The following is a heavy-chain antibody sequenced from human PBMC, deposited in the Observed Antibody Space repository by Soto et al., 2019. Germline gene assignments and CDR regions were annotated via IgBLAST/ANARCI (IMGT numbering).Heavy chain of an antibody. J-gene: IGHJ6*02. D-gene: IGHD1-26*01. Sequence: SETLSLTCTVSGGSISSSSYYWGWIRQPPGKGLEWIGSIYYSGSTYYNPSLKSRVTISVDTSKNQFSLKLSSVTAADTAVYYCARGGGYGHYYYGMDVWGQGTTVTVSS. CDR2: IYYSGST. CDR1: GGSISSSSYY. CDR3: ARGGGYGHYYYGMDV. V-gene: IGHV4-39*01.